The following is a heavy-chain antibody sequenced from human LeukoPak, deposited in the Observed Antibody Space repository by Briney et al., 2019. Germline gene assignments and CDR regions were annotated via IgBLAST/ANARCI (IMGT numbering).Heavy chain of an antibody. Sequence: GGSLRLSCAASGFTFSSYAMSWVRQAPGKGLECVSAISGSGGSTYYADSVKSRFTISRDNSEHTTYLQMNSLRAEDTAVYYCSLTTVTTLAFDYWGQGTLVTVSS. J-gene: IGHJ4*02. CDR2: ISGSGGST. CDR1: GFTFSSYA. CDR3: SLTTVTTLAFDY. V-gene: IGHV3-23*01. D-gene: IGHD4-17*01.